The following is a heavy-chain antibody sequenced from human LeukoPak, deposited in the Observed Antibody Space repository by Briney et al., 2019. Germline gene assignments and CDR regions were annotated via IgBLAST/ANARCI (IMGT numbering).Heavy chain of an antibody. CDR3: LGGTGWIFDY. V-gene: IGHV3-7*01. CDR1: GFTFSSYW. D-gene: IGHD6-19*01. J-gene: IGHJ4*02. Sequence: PGGSLRLSCAASGFTFSSYWMFWVRQPPGKGLEWVATIKKDGSEKDYVDSVKGRFTISRDNAENSLSLQMNSLRAEDTAVYYCLGGTGWIFDYWGQGTLVTVSS. CDR2: IKKDGSEK.